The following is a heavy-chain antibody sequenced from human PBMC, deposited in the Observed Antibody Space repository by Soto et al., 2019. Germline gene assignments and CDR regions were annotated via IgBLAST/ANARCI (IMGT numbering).Heavy chain of an antibody. Sequence: QLHLVQSGAVVKKPGASVTVSCSASGYPVTAYYMHWVRQAPGRGLEWMGGINPATGAAKYTQTIQGRVTMTRETSTSAVFMELSGPPSEDTAVFDCARGGGVGVAGSAAFDMWGQGTLVTVSS. D-gene: IGHD3-3*01. CDR1: GYPVTAYY. CDR3: ARGGGVGVAGSAAFDM. J-gene: IGHJ3*02. V-gene: IGHV1-2*02. CDR2: INPATGAA.